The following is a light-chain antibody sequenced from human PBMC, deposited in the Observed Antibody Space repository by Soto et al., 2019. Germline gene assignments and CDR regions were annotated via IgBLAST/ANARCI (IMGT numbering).Light chain of an antibody. CDR3: QYYGSSPGT. CDR2: DAS. J-gene: IGKJ1*01. Sequence: EIVLTQSPATLSLSPGERATLSCRASQSVSSYLAWYQQKPGQAPRLLIYDASNRATGIPARFSGSGSGTDFTLTISRLEYEDFAMYYCQYYGSSPGTFGQGTKVDIK. CDR1: QSVSSY. V-gene: IGKV3-11*01.